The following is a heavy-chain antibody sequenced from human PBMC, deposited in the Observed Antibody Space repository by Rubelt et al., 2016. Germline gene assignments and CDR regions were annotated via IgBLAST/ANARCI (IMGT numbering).Heavy chain of an antibody. V-gene: IGHV3-11*04. CDR3: AREQDSMDV. CDR1: GFTFSDYY. Sequence: VQLLESGGGLVKPGGSLRLSCAASGFTFSDYYMSWIRQAPGKGLEWVSYISGNSGNIYYADSVKGRFTISRDNAKSSLDLQMNSLRAEDTAVYYCAREQDSMDVWGQGTTVTVSS. D-gene: IGHD3/OR15-3a*01. CDR2: ISGNSGNI. J-gene: IGHJ6*02.